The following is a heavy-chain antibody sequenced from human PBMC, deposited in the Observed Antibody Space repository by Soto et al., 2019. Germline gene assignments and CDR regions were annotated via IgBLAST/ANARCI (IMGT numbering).Heavy chain of an antibody. D-gene: IGHD4-17*01. J-gene: IGHJ5*02. CDR1: GGSISSSSYY. Sequence: SETLSLTCTVSGGSISSSSYYWGWIRQPPGKGLEWIGSIYYSGSTYYNPSLKSRVTISVDTSKNQFSLKLSSVTAADTAVYYCARRDYGDFSVNWFDPWGQGTLVTVSS. CDR2: IYYSGST. CDR3: ARRDYGDFSVNWFDP. V-gene: IGHV4-39*01.